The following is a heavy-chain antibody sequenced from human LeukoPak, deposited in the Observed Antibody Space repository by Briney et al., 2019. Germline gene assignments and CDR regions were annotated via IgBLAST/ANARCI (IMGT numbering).Heavy chain of an antibody. CDR2: INSDGSST. CDR3: ARVPVRSYSFDY. D-gene: IGHD1-26*01. CDR1: GFTFSSYW. V-gene: IGHV3-74*01. Sequence: GGSLRLSCAASGFTFSSYWMHWVRQAPGKGLVWVSRINSDGSSTSYVDSVKGRFTISRDNTKNTLYLHMNSLRAEDTAVYYCARVPVRSYSFDYWGQGTLVTVSS. J-gene: IGHJ4*02.